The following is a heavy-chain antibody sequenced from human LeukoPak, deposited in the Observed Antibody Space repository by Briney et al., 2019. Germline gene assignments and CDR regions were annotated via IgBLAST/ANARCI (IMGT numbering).Heavy chain of an antibody. D-gene: IGHD5-18*01. J-gene: IGHJ3*02. CDR3: ARGYSYGYFAFDI. CDR1: GGSISSYY. CDR2: IYYNGST. Sequence: PSETLSLTCTVSGGSISSYYWSWIRQPPGKGLEWIGYIYYNGSTNYTPSLKSRVTISVDTSKNQFSLKLSSVTAADTAVYYCARGYSYGYFAFDIWGQGTMVSISS. V-gene: IGHV4-59*01.